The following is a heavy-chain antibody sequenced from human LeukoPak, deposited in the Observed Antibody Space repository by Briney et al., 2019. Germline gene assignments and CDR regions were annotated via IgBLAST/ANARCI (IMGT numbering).Heavy chain of an antibody. CDR3: AKVGSGYDRNFDY. D-gene: IGHD5-12*01. Sequence: PGGSLRLSCAASGFTFSSYAMSWVHQAPGKGLEWVSAISGSGGSTYYADSVKGRFTISRDNSKNTLYLQMNSLRAEDTAVYYCAKVGSGYDRNFDYWGQGTLVTVSS. CDR1: GFTFSSYA. V-gene: IGHV3-23*01. J-gene: IGHJ4*02. CDR2: ISGSGGST.